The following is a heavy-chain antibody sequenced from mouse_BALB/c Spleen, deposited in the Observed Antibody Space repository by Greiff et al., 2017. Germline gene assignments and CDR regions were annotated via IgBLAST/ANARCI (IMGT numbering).Heavy chain of an antibody. Sequence: VQLQQSGTVLARPGASVKMSCKASGYTFTSYWMHWVKQRPGQGLEWIGAIYPGNSDTSYNQKFKGKAKLTAVTSTSTAYMELSSLTNEDSAVYYCTRGENYYGWFAYWGQGTLVTVSA. V-gene: IGHV1-5*01. D-gene: IGHD1-1*01. J-gene: IGHJ3*01. CDR3: TRGENYYGWFAY. CDR2: IYPGNSDT. CDR1: GYTFTSYW.